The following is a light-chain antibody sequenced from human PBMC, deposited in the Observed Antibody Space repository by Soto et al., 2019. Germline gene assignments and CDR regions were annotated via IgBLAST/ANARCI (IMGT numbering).Light chain of an antibody. Sequence: QSALTQPASVSGSPGQSITISCTGTSSDVGGYNYVSWYQQHPGKAPKLMIYEVTNQPSGVSNRFSGSKSGNTASLTISGLQAEDEADYYCSSYTSSSTPHYVFGTGTKLTVL. CDR2: EVT. CDR1: SSDVGGYNY. V-gene: IGLV2-14*01. CDR3: SSYTSSSTPHYV. J-gene: IGLJ1*01.